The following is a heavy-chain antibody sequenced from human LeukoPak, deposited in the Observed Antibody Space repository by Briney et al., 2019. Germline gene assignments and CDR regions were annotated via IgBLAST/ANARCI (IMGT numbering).Heavy chain of an antibody. CDR3: ARDAIAVAGTSWFDP. D-gene: IGHD6-19*01. CDR2: IWYDGSNK. Sequence: GGSPRLSCAASRFAFSNYAMSWVRQAPGKGLEWVAVIWYDGSNKYYADSVKGRFTISRDNSKNTLYLQMNSLRAEDTAVYYCARDAIAVAGTSWFDPWGQGTLVTVSS. CDR1: RFAFSNYA. J-gene: IGHJ5*02. V-gene: IGHV3-33*08.